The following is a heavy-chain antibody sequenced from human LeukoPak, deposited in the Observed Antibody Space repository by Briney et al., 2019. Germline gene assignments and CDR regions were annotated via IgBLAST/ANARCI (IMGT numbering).Heavy chain of an antibody. CDR1: GFTFSSYE. J-gene: IGHJ4*02. Sequence: GGSLRLSCAASGFTFSSYEMNWVRQAPGKGLEWVSYISSSGSAIYYADSVKGRFTISRDNAKNSLYLQMNSLRAEDTAVYYCARDRGWLRKADYWGQGTLVTVSS. V-gene: IGHV3-48*03. D-gene: IGHD5-24*01. CDR3: ARDRGWLRKADY. CDR2: ISSSGSAI.